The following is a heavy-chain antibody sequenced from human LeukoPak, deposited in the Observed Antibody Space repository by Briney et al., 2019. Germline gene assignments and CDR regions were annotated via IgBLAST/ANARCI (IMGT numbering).Heavy chain of an antibody. CDR2: INPTVGDT. CDR3: ARYGFSSVWQGGWHAFDI. CDR1: GYTFTSYY. J-gene: IGHJ3*02. V-gene: IGHV1-46*01. Sequence: GASVKLSCKASGYTFTSYYLHWVRQAPGQGLQWMGIINPTVGDTIYAQRFQGRVTVTRDMSTSTVYMELSSLRSEDTAVYYCARYGFSSVWQGGWHAFDIWGHGTMVTVSS. D-gene: IGHD6-25*01.